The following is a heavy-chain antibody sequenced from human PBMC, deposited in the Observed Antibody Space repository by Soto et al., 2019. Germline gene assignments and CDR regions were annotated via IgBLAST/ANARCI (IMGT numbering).Heavy chain of an antibody. CDR1: GFTISNFW. CDR2: IKQDGSEK. J-gene: IGHJ4*02. CDR3: ARAVTGTPDY. V-gene: IGHV3-7*01. Sequence: EVQLVESGGGLVQPGGSLRLSCATSGFTISNFWMTWVRQAPGKGLEWVANIKQDGSEKYYVDSVKGRFTISRDNAKNSLYLQMNSLRAEDTAVYYCARAVTGTPDYWGQGTLVTASS. D-gene: IGHD1-7*01.